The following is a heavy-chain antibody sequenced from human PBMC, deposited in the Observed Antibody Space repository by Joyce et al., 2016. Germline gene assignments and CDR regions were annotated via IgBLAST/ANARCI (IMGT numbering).Heavy chain of an antibody. CDR1: GFTFSSYA. Sequence: QVQLVESGGGVVRPGRSLRLSCAASGFTFSSYAMHWVRQGQGKGLEWVAVLSYDESHEYYAGSVKGRFTISRDNSKNTLYLQMNGLRAEDTAVYYCARERFGYWGQGTLVTVS. V-gene: IGHV3-30-3*01. CDR2: LSYDESHE. J-gene: IGHJ4*02. CDR3: ARERFGY.